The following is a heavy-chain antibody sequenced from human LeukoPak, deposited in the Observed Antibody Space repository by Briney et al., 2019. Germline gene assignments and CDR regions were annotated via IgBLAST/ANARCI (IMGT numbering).Heavy chain of an antibody. CDR3: ARIRYSGSYFDY. J-gene: IGHJ4*02. CDR1: GFSLSTSGMC. D-gene: IGHD1-26*01. Sequence: SGPALVKPTRTLTLTCTFSGFSLSTSGMCVTWIRQPPGKALGWLARIDWDDDKYYSTSLKTRLTISKDTSKNQVVLIMTNMDPVDTATYYCARIRYSGSYFDYWGQGTLVTVSS. V-gene: IGHV2-70*11. CDR2: IDWDDDK.